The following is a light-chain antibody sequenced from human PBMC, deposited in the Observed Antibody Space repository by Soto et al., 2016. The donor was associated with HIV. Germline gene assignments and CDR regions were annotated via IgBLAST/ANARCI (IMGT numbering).Light chain of an antibody. Sequence: DIQMTQSPSTVSASVGDRVTITCRASQSISSNWLAWFQQKPGKAPRLLIYRASDLETGVPSRFNGSGSGTEFTLTISSLQPEDSASYFCLQDYDRPYTFGQGTKLEIK. CDR3: LQDYDRPYT. V-gene: IGKV1-5*03. CDR2: RAS. CDR1: QSISSNW. J-gene: IGKJ2*01.